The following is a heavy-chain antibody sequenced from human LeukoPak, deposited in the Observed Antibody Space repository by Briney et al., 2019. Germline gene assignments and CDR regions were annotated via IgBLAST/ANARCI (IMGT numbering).Heavy chain of an antibody. CDR3: AREWGNPRSYYYYYYMDV. Sequence: SETLSLTCSVSGASISSGSNYWGWIRQPPGKTLEWIGSIYHSGSTYYNPSLKSRVTISVDTSKNQFSLKLSSVTAADTAVYYCAREWGNPRSYYYYYYMDVWGKGTTVTVSS. CDR1: GASISSGSNY. CDR2: IYHSGST. D-gene: IGHD1-26*01. J-gene: IGHJ6*03. V-gene: IGHV4-39*07.